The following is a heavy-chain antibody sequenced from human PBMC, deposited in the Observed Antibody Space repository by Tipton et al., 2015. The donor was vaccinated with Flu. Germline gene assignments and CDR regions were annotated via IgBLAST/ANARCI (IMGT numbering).Heavy chain of an antibody. CDR1: GFTFRDYY. J-gene: IGHJ4*02. Sequence: QLVQSGGGLVKPGGSLRLSCTASGFTFRDYYMTWIRQAPGKGLGWVSYISDTGTTTYYTESVEGRFTISRDNTKNSLYLQMAGLRPEDTAVYYCAKDSTPSLTVTLTAAGGIDFWGRGTQVTVSS. CDR3: AKDSTPSLTVTLTAAGGIDF. D-gene: IGHD2-21*02. CDR2: ISDTGTTT. V-gene: IGHV3-11*04.